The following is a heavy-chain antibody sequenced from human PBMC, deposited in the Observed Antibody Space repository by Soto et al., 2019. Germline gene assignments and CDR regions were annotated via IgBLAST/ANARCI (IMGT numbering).Heavy chain of an antibody. CDR2: IHSSGST. Sequence: SENLSLTCYVSGGSITSYYWSWIRQPAGKGLEWIGRIHSSGSTAYSPSLKSRLTMSVDTSENQFSLKVTSVTAADTAVYYCVRVGAVAANGGYFDYWGQGVPVTV. CDR1: GGSITSYY. J-gene: IGHJ4*02. V-gene: IGHV4-4*07. CDR3: VRVGAVAANGGYFDY. D-gene: IGHD6-19*01.